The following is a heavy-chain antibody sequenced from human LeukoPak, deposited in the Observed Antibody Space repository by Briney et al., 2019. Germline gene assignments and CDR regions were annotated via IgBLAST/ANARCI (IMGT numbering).Heavy chain of an antibody. CDR2: IKSKTDGGTT. D-gene: IGHD3-22*01. Sequence: GGSLRLSCAASGFTFSNAWMSWVRQAPGKGLEWVGRIKSKTDGGTTDYAAPVKGRFTISRDDSKNTLYLQMNSLKTEDTAVYYCTTDPGKYYYDPPGLWGQGTLVTVSS. J-gene: IGHJ4*02. CDR3: TTDPGKYYYDPPGL. CDR1: GFTFSNAW. V-gene: IGHV3-15*01.